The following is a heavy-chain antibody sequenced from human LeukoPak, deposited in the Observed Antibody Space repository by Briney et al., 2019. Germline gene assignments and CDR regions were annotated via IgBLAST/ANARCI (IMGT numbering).Heavy chain of an antibody. V-gene: IGHV4-34*01. D-gene: IGHD3-10*01. Sequence: SETLSLTCPVYGGSFSGYYWRWIRQPPGKGLEWIGEIHHSGSTNYNPSLKSRVTISLDTSKNQFSLKLSSVTAADTAVYYCARYSYSASGVYYYYYIGVWGKGTTVTVSS. CDR1: GGSFSGYY. CDR3: ARYSYSASGVYYYYYIGV. CDR2: IHHSGST. J-gene: IGHJ6*03.